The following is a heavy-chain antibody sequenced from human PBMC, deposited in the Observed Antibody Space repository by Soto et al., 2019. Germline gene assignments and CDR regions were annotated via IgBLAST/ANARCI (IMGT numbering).Heavy chain of an antibody. CDR2: ISYDGSNK. V-gene: IGHV3-30*18. CDR1: GFTFSSYG. CDR3: AKDVVATILTGGDY. D-gene: IGHD5-12*01. J-gene: IGHJ4*02. Sequence: GGSLRLSCAASGFTFSSYGMHWVRQAPGKGLEWVAVISYDGSNKYYADSVKGRFTISRDNSKNTLYLQMNSLRAEDTAVYYCAKDVVATILTGGDYWGQGTLVTVSS.